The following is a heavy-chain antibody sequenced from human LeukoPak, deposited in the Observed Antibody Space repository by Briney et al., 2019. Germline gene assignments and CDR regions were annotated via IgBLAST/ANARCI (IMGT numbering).Heavy chain of an antibody. D-gene: IGHD3-22*01. CDR1: EFSVGSNY. Sequence: GGSLRLSCAASEFSVGSNYMTWVRQAPGKGLEWVSLIYSGGSTYYADSVKGRFTISRDNAKNSLYLQMNSLRAEDTAVYYCARVPNYYDSSGPLPWGQGTLVTVSS. V-gene: IGHV3-66*01. CDR2: IYSGGST. CDR3: ARVPNYYDSSGPLP. J-gene: IGHJ5*02.